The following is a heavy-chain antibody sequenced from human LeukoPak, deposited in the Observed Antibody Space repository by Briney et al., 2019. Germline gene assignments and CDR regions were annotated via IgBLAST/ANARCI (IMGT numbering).Heavy chain of an antibody. D-gene: IGHD3-10*01. J-gene: IGHJ3*02. CDR3: ARFGAPQWSGAPVGINAFDM. V-gene: IGHV1-2*02. CDR1: GYTFTGYY. CDR2: ISPNSGAT. Sequence: ASVKVSCKASGYTFTGYYMHWVRQAPGQGLEWMAWISPNSGATNSAQKFQGRVTMTRDTSISTAYMELSRLRSDDTAVYYCARFGAPQWSGAPVGINAFDMWGQGTMVTVSS.